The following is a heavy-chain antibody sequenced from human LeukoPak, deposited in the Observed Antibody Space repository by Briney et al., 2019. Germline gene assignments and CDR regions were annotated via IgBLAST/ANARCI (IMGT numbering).Heavy chain of an antibody. CDR2: ISAYNGNT. D-gene: IGHD1-26*01. CDR3: ARWWELLTSGWFDP. J-gene: IGHJ5*02. CDR1: GYTFTSYG. Sequence: ASVKVSCKASGYTFTSYGISWVRQAPGQGLEWMGWISAYNGNTNYAQKLQGRVTMTTDTSTSTAYMELRSLRSDDTAVYYCARWWELLTSGWFDPWGRGTLVTVSS. V-gene: IGHV1-18*01.